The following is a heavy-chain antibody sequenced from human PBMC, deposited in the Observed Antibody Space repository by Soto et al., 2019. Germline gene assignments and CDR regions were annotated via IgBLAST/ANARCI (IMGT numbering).Heavy chain of an antibody. Sequence: GGSLRLSWSAFWFTFSNPWINWVRQAPGKGLEWVGRIKSKTDGSRTNYADSVKGRFTISRDNARTTLYLQMNSLRAEDTAVYYCARVKLGSYDWFDPWGQGTLVTVSS. D-gene: IGHD3-16*01. CDR2: IKSKTDGSRT. J-gene: IGHJ5*02. V-gene: IGHV3-74*01. CDR1: WFTFSNPW. CDR3: ARVKLGSYDWFDP.